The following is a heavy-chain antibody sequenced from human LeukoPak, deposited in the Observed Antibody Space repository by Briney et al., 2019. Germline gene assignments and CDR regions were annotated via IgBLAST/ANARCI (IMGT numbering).Heavy chain of an antibody. V-gene: IGHV1-2*02. D-gene: IGHD1-26*01. Sequence: GASVKVSCKASGYTFTGYYMHWVRQAPGQGLEWMGWINPNSGGTNYAQKFQGRVTMARDTSINTVYMQLSRLRSDDTAVYYCATGAASYYGDWGQGTLVTVSS. CDR2: INPNSGGT. CDR3: ATGAASYYGD. CDR1: GYTFTGYY. J-gene: IGHJ4*02.